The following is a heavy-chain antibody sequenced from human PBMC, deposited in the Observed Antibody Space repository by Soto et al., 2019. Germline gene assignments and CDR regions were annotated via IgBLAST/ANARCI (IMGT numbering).Heavy chain of an antibody. Sequence: QVQLQESGPGLVKPSETLSLTCTVSGGSVSSGSYHWGWIRQPPGKGLEWIGYIYHSVSTNYNPSLESRVTISVDTSKNQFSLSLTSVTAADTAVYYCARLSAAWFDPWGQGTLVTVAS. CDR2: IYHSVST. CDR3: ARLSAAWFDP. CDR1: GGSVSSGSYH. D-gene: IGHD6-19*01. V-gene: IGHV4-61*01. J-gene: IGHJ5*02.